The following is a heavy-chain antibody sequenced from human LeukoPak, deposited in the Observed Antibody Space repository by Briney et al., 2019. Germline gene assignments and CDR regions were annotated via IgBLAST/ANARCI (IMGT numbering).Heavy chain of an antibody. CDR3: ARAYSYGYLDYFDY. J-gene: IGHJ4*02. CDR2: INWNGGST. V-gene: IGHV3-20*04. CDR1: GFNFADYG. Sequence: GGSLRLSCAGSGFNFADYGISWVRQAPGKGLEWVSGINWNGGSTKYADSVKGRFSISRGNAENSLFLQMNILRDEDTALYYCARAYSYGYLDYFDYWGQGTLVTVSS. D-gene: IGHD5-18*01.